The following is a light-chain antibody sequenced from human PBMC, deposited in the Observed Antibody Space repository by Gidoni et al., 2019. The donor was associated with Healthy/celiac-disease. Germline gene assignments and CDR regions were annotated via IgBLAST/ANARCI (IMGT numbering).Light chain of an antibody. V-gene: IGKV1-39*01. CDR1: QSISSY. CDR3: QQSYSTPRS. CDR2: AAS. J-gene: IGKJ2*03. Sequence: DIQMTQSPSSLSASVGDRVTITCRASQSISSYLTWYQQKPGKAPKILIYAASILQSGVPSRFSGSGSGTDFTLTISSLQPEDFATYYCQQSYSTPRSFDQGTKLEIK.